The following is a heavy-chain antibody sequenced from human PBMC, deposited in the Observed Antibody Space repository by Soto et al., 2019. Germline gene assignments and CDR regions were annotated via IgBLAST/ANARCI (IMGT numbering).Heavy chain of an antibody. CDR3: AKDRGLYDFWSGYTCYFDY. J-gene: IGHJ4*02. D-gene: IGHD3-3*01. V-gene: IGHV3-23*01. CDR2: ISGSGGST. Sequence: EVQLLESGGGLVQPGGSLRLSCAASGFTFSSYAMSWVSQAPGKGLEWVSAISGSGGSTYYADAVKGRFTISRDNSKRTLYLQMNSLRAEDTAVYYCAKDRGLYDFWSGYTCYFDYWGQGTLVTVSS. CDR1: GFTFSSYA.